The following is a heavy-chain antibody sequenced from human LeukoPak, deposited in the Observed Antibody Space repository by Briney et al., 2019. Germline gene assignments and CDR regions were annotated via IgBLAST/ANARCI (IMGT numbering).Heavy chain of an antibody. CDR3: ARDFCSSTSCYFYYYYGMDV. CDR2: ISGSGGST. D-gene: IGHD2-2*01. CDR1: GFIFSSYA. V-gene: IGHV3-23*01. J-gene: IGHJ6*02. Sequence: GGSLRLSCAASGFIFSSYAMSWVRQAPGKGLEWVSGISGSGGSTYYSDSVKGRFTISRDNAKNSLYLQMNSLRAEDTAVYYCARDFCSSTSCYFYYYYGMDVWGQGTTVTVSS.